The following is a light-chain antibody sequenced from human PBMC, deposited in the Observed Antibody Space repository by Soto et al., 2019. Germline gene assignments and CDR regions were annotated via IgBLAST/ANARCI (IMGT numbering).Light chain of an antibody. J-gene: IGLJ1*01. CDR2: DVS. CDR1: SSDVGGYNS. CDR3: CSYAGSAFV. Sequence: QSVLTQPRSVSGSPGQSVTISCTGTSSDVGGYNSVSWYQRHPGKAPNLLIYDVSQRPSGVPDRFSGSKAGNTASLTISVLQAEDESDYFCCSYAGSAFVFGTGTKLTVL. V-gene: IGLV2-11*01.